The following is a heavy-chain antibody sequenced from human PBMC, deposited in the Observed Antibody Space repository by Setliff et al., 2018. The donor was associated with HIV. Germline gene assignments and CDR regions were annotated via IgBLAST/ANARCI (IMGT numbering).Heavy chain of an antibody. Sequence: TSETLSLTCVVSGGSISSSNWWSWVRQPLGKGLEWIGEISHRGSTNYNPSLRSRVTISVEESKNQFSLKLSSVTAADTAVYYCATSPPSDWPFNTFDIWGQGTMVTVSS. CDR3: ATSPPSDWPFNTFDI. CDR1: GGSISSSNW. CDR2: ISHRGST. J-gene: IGHJ3*02. D-gene: IGHD6-19*01. V-gene: IGHV4-4*02.